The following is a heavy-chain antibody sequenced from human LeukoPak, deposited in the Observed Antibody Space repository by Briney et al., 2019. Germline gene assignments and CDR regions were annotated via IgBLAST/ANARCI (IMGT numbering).Heavy chain of an antibody. CDR1: GFTVSSNY. V-gene: IGHV3-66*01. J-gene: IGHJ4*02. Sequence: PGGSLRLSCAASGFTVSSNYMSWVRQAPGKGLEWVSVLYRGGGTYYADSVKGRFTISRDNSKNTLYLQMNSLRAEDTAVYYCARTSHDSSGYYAYYFDYWGQGTLVTVSS. CDR3: ARTSHDSSGYYAYYFDY. CDR2: LYRGGGT. D-gene: IGHD3-22*01.